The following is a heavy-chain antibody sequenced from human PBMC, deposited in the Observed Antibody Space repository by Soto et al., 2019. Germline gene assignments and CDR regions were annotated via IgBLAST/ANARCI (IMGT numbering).Heavy chain of an antibody. D-gene: IGHD6-13*01. CDR1: GFTFSSYG. CDR3: ARDLVAAADYWFDP. V-gene: IGHV3-33*01. CDR2: IWYDGSNK. Sequence: GGSLRLSCAASGFTFSSYGMHWVRQAPGKGLEWVAVIWYDGSNKYYADSVKGRFTISRDNSKNTLYLQMNSLRAEDTAVYYCARDLVAAADYWFDPWGQGTLVTVSS. J-gene: IGHJ5*02.